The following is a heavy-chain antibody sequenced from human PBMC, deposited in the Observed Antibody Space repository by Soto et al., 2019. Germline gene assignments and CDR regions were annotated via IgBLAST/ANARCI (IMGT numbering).Heavy chain of an antibody. CDR1: GGSFSGYY. Sequence: QVQLQQWGAGLLKPSETLSLTCAVYGGSFSGYYWSWIRQPPGKGLEWIGEINHSGSTNYNPSLRSRVTISVDTSKNQFSLKLSSVTAADTAVYYCARSGGPASGSYGNCDYWGQGTLVTVSS. J-gene: IGHJ4*02. CDR3: ARSGGPASGSYGNCDY. V-gene: IGHV4-34*01. CDR2: INHSGST. D-gene: IGHD1-26*01.